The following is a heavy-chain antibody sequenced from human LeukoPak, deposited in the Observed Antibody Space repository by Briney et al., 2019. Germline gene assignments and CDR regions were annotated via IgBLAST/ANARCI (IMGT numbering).Heavy chain of an antibody. V-gene: IGHV7-4-1*02. CDR2: INTDTGNP. CDR3: ARGSAVAGY. Sequence: ASVTVSCKASGYTFTTYAMNWVRQAPGQGLEWMGWINTDTGNPTYAQGFTGRFVFSLDTSVSTAYLQISSLKAEDTAVYYCARGSAVAGYWGQGTLVTVSS. D-gene: IGHD6-19*01. J-gene: IGHJ4*02. CDR1: GYTFTTYA.